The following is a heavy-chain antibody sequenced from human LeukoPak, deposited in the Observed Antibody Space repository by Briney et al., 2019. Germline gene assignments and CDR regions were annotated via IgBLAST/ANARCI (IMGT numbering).Heavy chain of an antibody. CDR3: ARGGDTAMVVFDY. V-gene: IGHV4-30-4*01. CDR1: GGSISSGDYY. CDR2: IYYSGST. J-gene: IGHJ4*02. D-gene: IGHD5-18*01. Sequence: SETLSLTCTVSGGSISSGDYYRSWIRQPPGKGLEWIGYIYYSGSTYYNPSLKSRVTISVDTSKNQFSLKLSSVTAADTAVYYCARGGDTAMVVFDYWGQGTLVTVSS.